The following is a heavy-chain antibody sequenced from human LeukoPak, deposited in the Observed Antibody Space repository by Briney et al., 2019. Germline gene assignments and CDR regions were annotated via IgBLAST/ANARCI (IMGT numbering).Heavy chain of an antibody. Sequence: EGSLRLSCAASGFTFSSYAMHWVRQAPGKGLEWVAVISYGGSSKYYADSVKGRFTISRDNSKNTLYLQMNSLRAEDTAVYYCPRIRLEPVGADYWGQGTLVTVSS. J-gene: IGHJ4*02. CDR2: ISYGGSSK. V-gene: IGHV3-30-3*01. CDR3: PRIRLEPVGADY. D-gene: IGHD1-1*01. CDR1: GFTFSSYA.